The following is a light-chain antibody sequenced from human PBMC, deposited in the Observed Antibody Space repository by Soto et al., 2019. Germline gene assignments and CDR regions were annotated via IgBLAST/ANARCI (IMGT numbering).Light chain of an antibody. Sequence: SVLTKSPGTLSLSPGGRATLSCRARQSFRGLLAWYQQKHGQAPRLIIYDAYNRETGIPPRFSGSGSGTEFTLTISSLEPEDSEVYDCQQRHMWTITFGPGTRLENK. J-gene: IGKJ5*01. V-gene: IGKV3-11*01. CDR2: DAY. CDR3: QQRHMWTIT. CDR1: QSFRGL.